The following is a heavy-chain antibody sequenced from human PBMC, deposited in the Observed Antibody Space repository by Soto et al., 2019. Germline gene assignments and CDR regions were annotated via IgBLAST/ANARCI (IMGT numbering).Heavy chain of an antibody. V-gene: IGHV3-23*01. CDR3: AKDSLLTIFGVVIIDNWFDP. CDR2: ISGSVGST. J-gene: IGHJ5*02. Sequence: GGSLRLSCAASGFTFSSYAMSWVRQAPGKGLECVLVISGSVGSTYYAVSVKGRFTISRDNSKNTLYLQMNSLRAEDTAVYYFAKDSLLTIFGVVIIDNWFDPWGQGTLVTVSS. D-gene: IGHD3-3*01. CDR1: GFTFSSYA.